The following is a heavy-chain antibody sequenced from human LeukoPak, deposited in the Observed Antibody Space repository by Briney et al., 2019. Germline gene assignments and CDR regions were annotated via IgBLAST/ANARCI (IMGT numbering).Heavy chain of an antibody. J-gene: IGHJ3*02. D-gene: IGHD4-17*01. CDR1: GGTFSSYT. CDR3: ARTVTTGNDAFDI. Sequence: GSSVKVSCKASGGTFSSYTISWVRQAPGQGLEWMGRIIPILAIANYAQKFQGRVTITADKSTSTAYMDLSSLRSEDTAVYYCARTVTTGNDAFDIWGQGTMVTVPS. V-gene: IGHV1-69*02. CDR2: IIPILAIA.